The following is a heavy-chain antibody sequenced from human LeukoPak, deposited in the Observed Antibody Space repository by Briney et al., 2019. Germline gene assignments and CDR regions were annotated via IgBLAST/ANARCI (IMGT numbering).Heavy chain of an antibody. CDR3: ARGPPYYYYYGMDV. CDR2: IYYSGST. CDR1: GGSISSGDYC. Sequence: SETLSLTCTVSGGSISSGDYCWSWIRQPPGKGLEWIGYIYYSGSTYSNPSLKRRVTISVDTSKNQFSLKLSSVTAADTAVYYCARGPPYYYYYGMDVWGQGTTVTVSS. J-gene: IGHJ6*02. V-gene: IGHV4-30-4*01.